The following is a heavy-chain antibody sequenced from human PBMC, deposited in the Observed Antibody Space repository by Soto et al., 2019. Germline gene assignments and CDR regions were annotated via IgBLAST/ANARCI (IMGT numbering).Heavy chain of an antibody. CDR1: GFTFTSSA. J-gene: IGHJ4*02. D-gene: IGHD3-3*01. Sequence: SVKVSCKASGFTFTSSAVQWVRQARGQRLEWIGWIVVGSGNTNYAQKFQERVTITRDMSTSTAYMELSSLRSEDTAVYYCAAEEVVDFWSGYYFDYWGQGTLVTSPQ. CDR2: IVVGSGNT. V-gene: IGHV1-58*01. CDR3: AAEEVVDFWSGYYFDY.